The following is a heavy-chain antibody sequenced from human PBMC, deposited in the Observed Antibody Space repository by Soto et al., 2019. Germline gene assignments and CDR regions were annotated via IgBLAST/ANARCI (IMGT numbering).Heavy chain of an antibody. Sequence: QVQLVQSGAEVKKPGSSVKVSCKASGDTFSFYSINWVRQAPGLGLEWMGRINRILRMSNYAPRFQGRVTMNADKSTSTAYMELSSVRSEDTAMYDCASSYGSGYRAFDYWGQGALVTVSS. J-gene: IGHJ4*02. CDR1: GDTFSFYS. D-gene: IGHD3-10*01. V-gene: IGHV1-69*02. CDR2: INRILRMS. CDR3: ASSYGSGYRAFDY.